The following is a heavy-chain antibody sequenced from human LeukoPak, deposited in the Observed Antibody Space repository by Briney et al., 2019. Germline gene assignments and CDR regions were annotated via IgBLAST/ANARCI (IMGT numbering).Heavy chain of an antibody. V-gene: IGHV5-10-1*01. CDR2: IDPTDSYT. Sequence: GESLKISCKGSGNSFNNYRISWVRQMPGKGLEWMWTIDPTDSYTKSSPSFQGHVTISLDTSTSTAYRQWSGLGASDTAMYYCVILGRYRIDYWGQGALVTVSS. CDR1: GNSFNNYR. J-gene: IGHJ4*02. CDR3: VILGRYRIDY. D-gene: IGHD3-16*02.